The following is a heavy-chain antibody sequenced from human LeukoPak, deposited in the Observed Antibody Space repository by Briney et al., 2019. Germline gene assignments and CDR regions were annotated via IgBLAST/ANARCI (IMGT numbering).Heavy chain of an antibody. Sequence: GGSLRLSCAASGFTFSSYWMSWVGQAPGKGLEGVANIKQDGSEKYYVDSVKGRFTISRDNARNSLYLQMNSLRAEDTAVYYCARSGSKNSSTWYDAFDIWGQGTMVTVSS. CDR1: GFTFSSYW. D-gene: IGHD6-13*01. V-gene: IGHV3-7*01. CDR3: ARSGSKNSSTWYDAFDI. J-gene: IGHJ3*02. CDR2: IKQDGSEK.